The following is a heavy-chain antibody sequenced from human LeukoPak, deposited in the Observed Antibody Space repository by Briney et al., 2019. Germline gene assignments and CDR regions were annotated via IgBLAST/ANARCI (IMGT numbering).Heavy chain of an antibody. CDR2: INHSGST. CDR1: GGSFSGYC. V-gene: IGHV4-34*01. CDR3: ARGGFRAAAGTALWY. Sequence: SEALSLTCGVYGGSFSGYCWSWIRQPPGKGLEWIGEINHSGSTNYNPSLKSRVTISVDTSKNQFALKLNSVTAADTAVYYCARGGFRAAAGTALWYWGQGTLVTVSS. D-gene: IGHD6-13*01. J-gene: IGHJ4*02.